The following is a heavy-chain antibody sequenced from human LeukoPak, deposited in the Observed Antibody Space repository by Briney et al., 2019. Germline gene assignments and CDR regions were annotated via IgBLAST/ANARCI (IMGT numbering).Heavy chain of an antibody. CDR2: ISSSGSTI. J-gene: IGHJ4*02. CDR1: GFTFSDYY. Sequence: GGSLRLSCAASGFTFSDYYMSWIRQAPGKGPEWVSYISSSGSTIYYADSVKGRFTISRDNAKNSLYLQMNSLRAEDTAVYYCARAYCGGDCYADYWGQGTLVTVSS. D-gene: IGHD2-21*02. CDR3: ARAYCGGDCYADY. V-gene: IGHV3-11*01.